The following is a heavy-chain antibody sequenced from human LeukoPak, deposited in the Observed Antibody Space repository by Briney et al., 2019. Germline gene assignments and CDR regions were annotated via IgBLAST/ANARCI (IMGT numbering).Heavy chain of an antibody. CDR3: ARGLTGEYYFDY. D-gene: IGHD7-27*01. V-gene: IGHV4-34*01. CDR1: GGSFSGYY. Sequence: SETLSLTCAVYGGSFSGYYWSWIRQPPGKGLEWIGEINHSGSTNYNPSLESRVTISVDTSKNQFSLKLSSVTAADTAVYYCARGLTGEYYFDYWGQGTLVTVSS. CDR2: INHSGST. J-gene: IGHJ4*02.